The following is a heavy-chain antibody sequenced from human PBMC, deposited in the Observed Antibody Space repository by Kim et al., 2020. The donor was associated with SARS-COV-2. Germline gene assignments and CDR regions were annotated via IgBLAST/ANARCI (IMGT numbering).Heavy chain of an antibody. D-gene: IGHD6-19*01. CDR2: INSDGTTT. J-gene: IGHJ4*02. Sequence: GGSLRLSCAASGFTFSSHWMHWVRQAPGKGLVWVSRINSDGTTTSYGDFVKGRFTISRDNAKNTLYLQMNSLRAEDTAVYYCVRRQFTSGWYYFDYWGQG. V-gene: IGHV3-74*01. CDR3: VRRQFTSGWYYFDY. CDR1: GFTFSSHW.